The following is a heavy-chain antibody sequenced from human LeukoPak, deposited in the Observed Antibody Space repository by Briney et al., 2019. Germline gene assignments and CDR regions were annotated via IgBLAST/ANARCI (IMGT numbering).Heavy chain of an antibody. D-gene: IGHD6-13*01. CDR3: ARDQQLSPLFDY. Sequence: SETLSLTCAVYGGSFSGYYWSWIRQPPGNGLEWIGEINHSGSTNYNPSLKSRVTISVDTSKNQFSLKLSSVTAADTAVYYCARDQQLSPLFDYWGQGTLVTVSS. CDR1: GGSFSGYY. CDR2: INHSGST. V-gene: IGHV4-34*01. J-gene: IGHJ4*02.